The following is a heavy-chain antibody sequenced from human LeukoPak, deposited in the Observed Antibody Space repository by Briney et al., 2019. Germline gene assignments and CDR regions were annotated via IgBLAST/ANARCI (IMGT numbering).Heavy chain of an antibody. CDR2: IYYSGST. D-gene: IGHD3-16*02. CDR3: ASVYYDYVWGSYRYCDY. J-gene: IGHJ4*02. V-gene: IGHV4-61*01. CDR1: GGSVSSVSYY. Sequence: SETLSHTCTVSGGSVSSVSYYWSWIRQPPGKGLEWIGYIYYSGSTNYNPSLKSRVTISVDTSKNQFSLKLSSVTAADTAVYYCASVYYDYVWGSYRYCDYWGQETLVTVSS.